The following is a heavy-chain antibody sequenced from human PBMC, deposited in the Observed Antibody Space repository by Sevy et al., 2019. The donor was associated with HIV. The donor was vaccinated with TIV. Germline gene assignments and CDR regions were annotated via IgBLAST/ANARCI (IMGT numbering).Heavy chain of an antibody. V-gene: IGHV3-21*01. CDR2: ISGDTYYT. CDR1: GITFSTSV. Sequence: GGSLRLSCNASGITFSTSVMNWVRQSPDRGLEWVSSISGDTYYTHYAESMRGRFIVSRNNAKSSLLLEMNSLTVEDTAVYYCTRASLLGYCSTTSCYYAFDIWGPGTVVTVSS. CDR3: TRASLLGYCSTTSCYYAFDI. D-gene: IGHD2-2*01. J-gene: IGHJ3*02.